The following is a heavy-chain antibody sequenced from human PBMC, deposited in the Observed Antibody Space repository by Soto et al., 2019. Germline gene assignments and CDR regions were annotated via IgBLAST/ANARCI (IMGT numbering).Heavy chain of an antibody. J-gene: IGHJ5*02. CDR1: GFTFSSYW. V-gene: IGHV3-74*01. CDR3: AGTSDYNWLDP. CDR2: INTDGTST. D-gene: IGHD2-21*01. Sequence: LRLSCAASGFTFSSYWMHWVRQAPGKGLVWVSRINTDGTSTTYADSVKGRFTISRDNAKNTLYLQMNSLRAEDTAVYYCAGTSDYNWLDPWGQGTLVTVSS.